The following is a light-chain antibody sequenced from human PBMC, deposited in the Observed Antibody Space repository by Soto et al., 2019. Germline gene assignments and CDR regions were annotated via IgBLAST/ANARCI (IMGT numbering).Light chain of an antibody. CDR2: EVN. CDR3: TSYAGGNNV. J-gene: IGLJ1*01. Sequence: QSALPQPPSASGSPGQSVPISCTGTSSDVGGYNYVSWYQQHPGKVPKLMVYEVNKRPSGVPDRFSGSKSGNTASLTVSGLQAEDEADYYCTSYAGGNNVFGTGTKVTVL. CDR1: SSDVGGYNY. V-gene: IGLV2-8*01.